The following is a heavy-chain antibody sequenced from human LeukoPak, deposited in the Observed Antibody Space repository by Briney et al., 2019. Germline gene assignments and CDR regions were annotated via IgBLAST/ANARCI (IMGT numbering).Heavy chain of an antibody. J-gene: IGHJ4*02. CDR1: GGSISSGSYY. Sequence: SETLSLTCTVSGGSISSGSYYWSWIRQPAGKGLEWIGRIYTSGSTNYNPSLKSRVTISVDTSKNQFSLKLSSVTAADTAVYYCATEGTSNYFFDYWGQGTLVTVSS. V-gene: IGHV4-61*02. CDR3: ATEGTSNYFFDY. CDR2: IYTSGST. D-gene: IGHD2-2*01.